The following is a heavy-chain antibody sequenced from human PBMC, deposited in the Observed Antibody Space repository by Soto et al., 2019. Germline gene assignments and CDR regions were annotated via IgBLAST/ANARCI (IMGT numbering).Heavy chain of an antibody. CDR1: GFTFNSYW. CDR2: INSDESIT. CDR3: ARDFGPTIAARVPFDY. Sequence: GGSLRLSCAASGFTFNSYWMHWVRQAPGKGLVWVSRINSDESITDYADSVKGRFTISGDNAKNMLYLQMNSLRAEDTAVYYCARDFGPTIAARVPFDYWGQGILVTVSS. J-gene: IGHJ4*02. D-gene: IGHD6-6*01. V-gene: IGHV3-74*01.